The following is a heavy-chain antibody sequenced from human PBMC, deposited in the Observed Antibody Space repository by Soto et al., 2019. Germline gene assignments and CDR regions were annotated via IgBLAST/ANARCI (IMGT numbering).Heavy chain of an antibody. V-gene: IGHV1-18*01. D-gene: IGHD6-13*01. CDR2: ISPNNGDT. Sequence: APVKVSCKASGYTFTSYGISWVRQAPGQGLEWMGWISPNNGDTKYARKIQGRVSMTTDTSTSTAYMDLRSLRSDDTAVYYCARGRAATLAAAGHDYWGQGTLVTVSS. J-gene: IGHJ4*02. CDR3: ARGRAATLAAAGHDY. CDR1: GYTFTSYG.